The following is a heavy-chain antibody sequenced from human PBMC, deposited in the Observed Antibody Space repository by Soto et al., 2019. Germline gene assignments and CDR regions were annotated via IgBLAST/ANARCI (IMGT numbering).Heavy chain of an antibody. CDR1: GFTVSSNY. Sequence: EVQLVESGGGLIQPGGSLRLSCAASGFTVSSNYMSWVRQAPGKGLEWVSSISSSSSYIYYADSVKGRFTMSRDNAKNSLYLQMNSLRAEDTAVYYCARDIAAAGTGDAFDIWGQGTMVTVSS. D-gene: IGHD6-13*01. CDR2: ISSSSSYI. CDR3: ARDIAAAGTGDAFDI. J-gene: IGHJ3*02. V-gene: IGHV3-21*01.